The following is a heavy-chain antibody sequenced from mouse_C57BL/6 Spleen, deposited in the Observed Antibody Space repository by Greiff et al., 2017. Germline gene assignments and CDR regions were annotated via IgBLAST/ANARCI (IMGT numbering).Heavy chain of an antibody. CDR2: IHPNSGST. Sequence: QVQLQQPGAELVKPGASVKLSCKASGYTFTSYWMHWVKQRPGQGLEWIGMIHPNSGSTNYNEKFKSKATLTVDKSSSTAYMPLSSLTSEASAVYYCARETLGLRGLYWYFDVWGTGTTVTVSS. CDR3: ARETLGLRGLYWYFDV. D-gene: IGHD2-4*01. J-gene: IGHJ1*03. CDR1: GYTFTSYW. V-gene: IGHV1-64*01.